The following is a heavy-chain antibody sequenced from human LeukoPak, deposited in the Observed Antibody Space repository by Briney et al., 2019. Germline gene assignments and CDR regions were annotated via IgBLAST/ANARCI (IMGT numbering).Heavy chain of an antibody. CDR1: GFTFDNYG. V-gene: IGHV3-49*04. CDR2: IRSKAHGRTT. J-gene: IGHJ6*03. CDR3: SRVRNPYGDKESRYYYYMDV. D-gene: IGHD4-23*01. Sequence: GGSLRLSCAASGFTFDNYGLNWVRQAPGKGLEWVCFIRSKAHGRTTEYAASVKGRFTISRDDSKNIAYLQMDSLQTEDTAVYYCSRVRNPYGDKESRYYYYMDVWGLGTTVTVSS.